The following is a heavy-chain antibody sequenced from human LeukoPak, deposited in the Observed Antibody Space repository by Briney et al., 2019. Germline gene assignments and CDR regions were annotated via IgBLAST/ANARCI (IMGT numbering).Heavy chain of an antibody. CDR2: INPNSGGT. CDR3: ARDSYYDSSGETSLDDY. D-gene: IGHD3-22*01. CDR1: GYTFTGYY. Sequence: ASVKVSCKASGYTFTGYYMHWVRQAPGQGLGWMGRINPNSGGTNYAQKFQGRVTMTRDTSISTAYMELSRLRSDDTAVYYCARDSYYDSSGETSLDDYWGQGTLVTVSS. V-gene: IGHV1-2*06. J-gene: IGHJ4*02.